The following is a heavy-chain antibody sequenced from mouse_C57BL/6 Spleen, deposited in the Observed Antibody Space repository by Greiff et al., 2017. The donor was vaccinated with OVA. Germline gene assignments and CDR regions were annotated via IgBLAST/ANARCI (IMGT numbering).Heavy chain of an antibody. J-gene: IGHJ1*03. Sequence: DVKLVESGGGLVKPGGSLKLSCAASGFTFSDYGMHWVRQAPEKGLEWVAYISSGSSTIYYADTVKGRFTISRDNAKNTLLLQMTSLRSEDTAMYYCARDFTSAGWYFDVWGTGTTVTVSS. CDR1: GFTFSDYG. CDR3: ARDFTSAGWYFDV. D-gene: IGHD3-1*01. V-gene: IGHV5-17*01. CDR2: ISSGSSTI.